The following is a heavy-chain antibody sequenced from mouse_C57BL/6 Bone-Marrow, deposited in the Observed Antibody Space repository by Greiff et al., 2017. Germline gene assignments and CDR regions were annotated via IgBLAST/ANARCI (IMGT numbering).Heavy chain of an antibody. Sequence: QVQLKQSGAELARPGASVKLSCKASGYTFTSYGISWVKQRTGQGLEWIGEIYPRSGNTYYNEKFKGKATLTADKSSSTAYMELRSLTSEDAAVYFCARRDYEAWFAYWGQGTLGTVSA. D-gene: IGHD2-4*01. CDR1: GYTFTSYG. J-gene: IGHJ3*01. CDR2: IYPRSGNT. CDR3: ARRDYEAWFAY. V-gene: IGHV1-81*01.